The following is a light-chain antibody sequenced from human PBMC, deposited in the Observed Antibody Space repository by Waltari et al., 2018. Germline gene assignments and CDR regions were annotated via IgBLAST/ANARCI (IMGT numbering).Light chain of an antibody. J-gene: IGLJ1*01. Sequence: QSALTQPAPVSGSPGQTSAISATGTSSDIGSYNYVPWYQQHPGQAPKLLIYDVNQRPSGVSHRFSGSKSGNTASLTISELRAEDEADFYCSSYTSSSTLYVFGSGTKVTVL. CDR1: SSDIGSYNY. CDR2: DVN. CDR3: SSYTSSSTLYV. V-gene: IGLV2-14*01.